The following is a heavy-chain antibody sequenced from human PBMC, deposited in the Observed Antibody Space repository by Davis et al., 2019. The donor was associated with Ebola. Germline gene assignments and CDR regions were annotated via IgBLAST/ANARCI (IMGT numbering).Heavy chain of an antibody. CDR1: GFTFSSYG. J-gene: IGHJ4*02. Sequence: GESLKISCAASGFTFSSYGMSWVRQAPGKGLEWVSGISGSGGTTYYADSVKGRFTLSRDNSKNTLYLQMNSLRVEDTAVYYCAKDHRNWGQGTLVTVSS. CDR2: ISGSGGTT. CDR3: AKDHRN. V-gene: IGHV3-23*01.